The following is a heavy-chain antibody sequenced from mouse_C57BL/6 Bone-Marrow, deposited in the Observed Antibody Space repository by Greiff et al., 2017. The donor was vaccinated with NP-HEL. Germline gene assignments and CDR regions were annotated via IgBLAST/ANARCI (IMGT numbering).Heavy chain of an antibody. CDR1: GFTFSDYY. D-gene: IGHD1-1*01. J-gene: IGHJ1*03. V-gene: IGHV5-12*01. CDR3: ARDGSSIYWYFDV. CDR2: ISNGGGST. Sequence: EVKLVESGGGLVQPGGSLKLSCAASGFTFSDYYMYWVRQTPEKRLEWVAYISNGGGSTYYPDTVKGRFTISRDNAKNTLYLQMRRLKSEDTAMYYCARDGSSIYWYFDVWGTGTTVTVSS.